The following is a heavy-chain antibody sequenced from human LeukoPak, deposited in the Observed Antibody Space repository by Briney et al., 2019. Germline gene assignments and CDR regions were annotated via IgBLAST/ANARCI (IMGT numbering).Heavy chain of an antibody. CDR3: ARPRGAAAGTFGFDP. V-gene: IGHV3-64*04. D-gene: IGHD6-13*01. J-gene: IGHJ5*02. CDR1: GFTFSSYA. CDR2: ITSNGGVT. Sequence: GGSLRLSCSASGFTFSSYAMSWVRQAPGKGLECVSAITSNGGVTYYADSVKGRFTISRDNSKNTLYLQMNSLRAEDTAVYYCARPRGAAAGTFGFDPWGQGTLVTVSS.